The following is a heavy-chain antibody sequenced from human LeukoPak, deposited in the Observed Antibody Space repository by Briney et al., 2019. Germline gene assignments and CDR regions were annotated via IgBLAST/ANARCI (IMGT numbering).Heavy chain of an antibody. CDR1: GGSISSYY. V-gene: IGHV4-59*01. D-gene: IGHD3-9*01. CDR3: ARGPNYDILTGDAFDI. J-gene: IGHJ3*02. Sequence: SETLSLTCIVSGGSISSYYWSWIRQPPGKGLEWIGYIYYSGSTNYNPSLKSRVTISVDTSKNQFSLKLSSVTAADTAVYYCARGPNYDILTGDAFDIWGQGTMVTVSS. CDR2: IYYSGST.